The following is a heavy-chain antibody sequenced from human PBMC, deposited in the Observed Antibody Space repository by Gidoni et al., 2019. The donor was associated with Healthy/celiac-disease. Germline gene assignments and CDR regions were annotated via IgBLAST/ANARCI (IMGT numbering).Heavy chain of an antibody. V-gene: IGHV1-69*01. CDR3: ARDTRSYCGGDCYPDNWFDP. D-gene: IGHD2-21*01. CDR1: GGTFSSYA. CDR2: IIPIFGTA. J-gene: IGHJ5*02. Sequence: QVQLVQSGAEVKKPGSSVKVSCKASGGTFSSYAISWVRQAPGQGLEWMGGIIPIFGTANYAQKFQGRVTITADESTSTAYMELSSLRSEDTAVYYCARDTRSYCGGDCYPDNWFDPWGQGTLVTVSS.